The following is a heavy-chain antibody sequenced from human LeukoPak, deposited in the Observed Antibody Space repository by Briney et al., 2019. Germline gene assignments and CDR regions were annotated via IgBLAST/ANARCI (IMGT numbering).Heavy chain of an antibody. CDR2: IWYDGSNK. CDR3: AREEDDYGGSFDY. CDR1: GFTFSSYG. Sequence: PGGSLRLSCAASGFTFSSYGMHWVRQAPGMGLEWVAVIWYDGSNKYYADSVKGRFTISRDNSKNTLYLQMNSLRAEDTAVYYCAREEDDYGGSFDYWGQGTLVTVSS. V-gene: IGHV3-33*01. J-gene: IGHJ4*02. D-gene: IGHD4-17*01.